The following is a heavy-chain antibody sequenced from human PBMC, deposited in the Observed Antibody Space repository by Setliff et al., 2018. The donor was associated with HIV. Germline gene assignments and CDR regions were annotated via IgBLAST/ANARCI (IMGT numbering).Heavy chain of an antibody. Sequence: GGSLRLSCAASGLTFSMYWMSWVRQTPGKGLEWLANIKEDGNDKYYVDAVKGRFTISRDALKNSLYLQMNSLRAEDTAIYYCARDLPCSTGCQGWGFGVDVWGQGTTVTVSS. CDR1: GLTFSMYW. V-gene: IGHV3-7*01. J-gene: IGHJ6*02. D-gene: IGHD2-2*01. CDR2: IKEDGNDK. CDR3: ARDLPCSTGCQGWGFGVDV.